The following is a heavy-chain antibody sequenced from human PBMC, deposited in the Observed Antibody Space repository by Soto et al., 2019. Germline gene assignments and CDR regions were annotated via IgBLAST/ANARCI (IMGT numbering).Heavy chain of an antibody. CDR1: GGSFSGYY. CDR2: INHSGST. V-gene: IGHV4-34*01. Sequence: SETLSLTCAVYGGSFSGYYWSWIRQPPGKGLEWIGEINHSGSTNYNPSLKSRVTISVDTSKNQFSLKLSSVTAADTAVYYCARGRVAADSRDYWGQGTLVTVSS. D-gene: IGHD6-13*01. CDR3: ARGRVAADSRDY. J-gene: IGHJ4*02.